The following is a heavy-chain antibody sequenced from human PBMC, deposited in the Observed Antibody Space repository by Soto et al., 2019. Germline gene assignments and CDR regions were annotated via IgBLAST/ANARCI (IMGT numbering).Heavy chain of an antibody. D-gene: IGHD3-9*01. Sequence: GGSLRLSCAASGFTFSSYAMIWVRQAPGKGLEWVSAISGSGGSTYYADSVKGRFTISRDNSKNTLYLQMNSLRAEDTAVYYCAKDREYYDILTGSHLNWGQGTLVTVSS. J-gene: IGHJ4*02. CDR3: AKDREYYDILTGSHLN. CDR2: ISGSGGST. CDR1: GFTFSSYA. V-gene: IGHV3-23*01.